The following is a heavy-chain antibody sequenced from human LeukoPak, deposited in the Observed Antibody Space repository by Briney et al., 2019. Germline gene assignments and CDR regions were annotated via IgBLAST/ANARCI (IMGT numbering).Heavy chain of an antibody. V-gene: IGHV3-64D*06. J-gene: IGHJ4*02. D-gene: IGHD6-13*01. Sequence: PGGSLRLSCSASGXTFSSYAVHWVRQAPGKGLEYVSAISSHGGSTYYADSVKGRFTISRDNSKNTLYLQMSSLRAEDTAVYYCVKGDIAAAGTQGFDYWGQGTLVTVSS. CDR3: VKGDIAAAGTQGFDY. CDR2: ISSHGGST. CDR1: GXTFSSYA.